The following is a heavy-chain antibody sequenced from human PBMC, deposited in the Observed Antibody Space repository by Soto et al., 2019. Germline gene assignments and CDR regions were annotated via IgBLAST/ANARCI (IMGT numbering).Heavy chain of an antibody. D-gene: IGHD3-10*01. J-gene: IGHJ6*02. CDR1: GYTFTAYY. Sequence: QVQLVQSGAEVKEPGDSVRVSCEASGYTFTAYYMHWVRQAPGQGLEWMGWINPKVGDTTYAQDFQSRVSMTRDMSISTVYMELSRLTSDDTAIYYCARNMDYYYGPGSGNGHGFWGQGTTVTVFS. CDR3: ARNMDYYYGPGSGNGHGF. CDR2: INPKVGDT. V-gene: IGHV1-2*02.